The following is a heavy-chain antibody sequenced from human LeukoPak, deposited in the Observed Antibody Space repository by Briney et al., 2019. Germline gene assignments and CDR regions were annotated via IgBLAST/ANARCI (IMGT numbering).Heavy chain of an antibody. Sequence: GGSLRLSCAASGFTFSRYAMSWVRQAPGKGLEWVSVIYSGGSTYYADSVKGRFTISRDNSKNTLYLQVNSLRAEDTAVYYCARDHIVVVPAEHSYDYYYYYGMDVWGQGTTVTVSS. CDR2: IYSGGST. CDR3: ARDHIVVVPAEHSYDYYYYYGMDV. CDR1: GFTFSRYA. J-gene: IGHJ6*02. D-gene: IGHD2-2*01. V-gene: IGHV3-66*02.